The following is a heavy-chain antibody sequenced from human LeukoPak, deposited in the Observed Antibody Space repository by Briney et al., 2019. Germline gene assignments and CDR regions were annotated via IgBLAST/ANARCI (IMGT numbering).Heavy chain of an antibody. J-gene: IGHJ4*02. CDR1: GFTFDDYA. V-gene: IGHV3-9*01. Sequence: PGRSLRLSCAAFGFTFDDYAMHWVRQAPGQGLAWVSGISWNSGSIDYADSVKGRFTISSDNAKTSLYLQMNSLRAEDTALYYCAKEGAAGGAYFDYWGQGTLVTVSS. D-gene: IGHD6-13*01. CDR2: ISWNSGSI. CDR3: AKEGAAGGAYFDY.